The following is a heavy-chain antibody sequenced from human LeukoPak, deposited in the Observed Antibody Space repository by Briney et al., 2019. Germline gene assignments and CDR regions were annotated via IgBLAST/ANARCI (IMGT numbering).Heavy chain of an antibody. CDR1: GFTFSGCA. D-gene: IGHD2-21*01. CDR3: AKALDSFFGPADY. Sequence: GVSLRLSCAASGFTFSGCAMSWVRQAPGKGLEWVSAISGSGGSTYYADSVKGRFTISRDNSKNTLYLQMNSLRAEDTAVYYCAKALDSFFGPADYWGQGTLVTVSS. J-gene: IGHJ4*02. V-gene: IGHV3-23*01. CDR2: ISGSGGST.